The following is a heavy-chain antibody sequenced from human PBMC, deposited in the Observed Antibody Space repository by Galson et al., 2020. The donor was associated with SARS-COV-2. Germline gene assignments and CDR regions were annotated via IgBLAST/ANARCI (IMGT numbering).Heavy chain of an antibody. Sequence: GGSLRLSCAASGFTFSSYSMNWVRQAPGKWLEWVSSISSSSSYIYYADSVKGRFTISRDNAKNSLYLQMNSLRAEDTAVYYCARDQPRYRHWNYSHSGDYYSYGMDVWGQGTTVTVSS. CDR3: ARDQPRYRHWNYSHSGDYYSYGMDV. CDR2: ISSSSSYI. J-gene: IGHJ6*02. V-gene: IGHV3-21*01. CDR1: GFTFSSYS. D-gene: IGHD1-7*01.